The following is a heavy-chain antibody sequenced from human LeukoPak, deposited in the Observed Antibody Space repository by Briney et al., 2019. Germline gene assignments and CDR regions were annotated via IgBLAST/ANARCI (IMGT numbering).Heavy chain of an antibody. V-gene: IGHV3-11*01. J-gene: IGHJ4*02. CDR2: NSSSGSTI. D-gene: IGHD2-15*01. Sequence: GGSLRLSCAASGFTFRDYYMSWIHQAPGKGLEWVSANSSSGSTIYCADSVKGRFTISRDNAKNSLYLQMNSLRAEDTAVYYCARGSTFDYWGQGTLVTVSS. CDR3: ARGSTFDY. CDR1: GFTFRDYY.